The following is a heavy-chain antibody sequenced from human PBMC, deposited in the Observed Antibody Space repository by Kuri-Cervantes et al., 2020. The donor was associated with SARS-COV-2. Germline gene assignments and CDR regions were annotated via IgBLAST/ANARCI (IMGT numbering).Heavy chain of an antibody. CDR3: ARCGSEEEYYFDY. J-gene: IGHJ4*02. V-gene: IGHV4-31*03. CDR2: IYYSGST. Sequence: LRLSCTVSGGSISSGGYYWSWIRQHPGKGLEWIGYIYYSGSTYYNPSLKSRVTISVGTSKNQFSLKLSSVTAADTAVYYCARCGSEEEYYFDYWGQGTLVTVSS. CDR1: GGSISSGGYY. D-gene: IGHD5-12*01.